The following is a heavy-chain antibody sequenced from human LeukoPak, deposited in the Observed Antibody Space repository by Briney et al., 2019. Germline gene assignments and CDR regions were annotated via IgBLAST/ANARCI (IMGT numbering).Heavy chain of an antibody. CDR1: GFTFSSYG. D-gene: IGHD6-13*01. CDR3: ARIYSSRWYLPD. J-gene: IGHJ4*02. V-gene: IGHV3-23*03. Sequence: GGSLRLFCAASGFTFSSYGMSWVRQAPGKGLEWVSVIYSGGSTYYADSVKGRFAISRDNSKNTLYLQMNGLRAEDTAVYYCARIYSSRWYLPDWGQGTLVTVSS. CDR2: IYSGGST.